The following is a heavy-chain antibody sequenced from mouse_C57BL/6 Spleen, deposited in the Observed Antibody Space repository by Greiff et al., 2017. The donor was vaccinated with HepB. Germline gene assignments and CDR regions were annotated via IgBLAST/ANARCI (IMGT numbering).Heavy chain of an antibody. CDR2: IYPRSGNT. Sequence: VQLQQSGAELARPGASVKLSCKASGYTFTSYGISWVKQRTGQGLEWIGEIYPRSGNTYYNEKFKGKATLTADKSSSTAYMELRSLTSEDSAVYFCARFSTPEFSYWGQGTLVTVSA. J-gene: IGHJ3*01. D-gene: IGHD1-1*01. CDR3: ARFSTPEFSY. CDR1: GYTFTSYG. V-gene: IGHV1-81*01.